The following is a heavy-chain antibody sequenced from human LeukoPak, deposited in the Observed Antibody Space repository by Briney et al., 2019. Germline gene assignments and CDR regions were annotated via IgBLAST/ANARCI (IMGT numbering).Heavy chain of an antibody. Sequence: GGSLRLSCAASGFTFTSYVMHWVRQAPGKGLEWVAVISYDGSNKYFAGSVQGRFTISRDNSKNTLYLQMDSLRTEDTAVYYCARDPQGGAPDYFDYWGQGTLVTVSS. V-gene: IGHV3-30-3*01. CDR3: ARDPQGGAPDYFDY. D-gene: IGHD3-16*01. CDR2: ISYDGSNK. CDR1: GFTFTSYV. J-gene: IGHJ4*02.